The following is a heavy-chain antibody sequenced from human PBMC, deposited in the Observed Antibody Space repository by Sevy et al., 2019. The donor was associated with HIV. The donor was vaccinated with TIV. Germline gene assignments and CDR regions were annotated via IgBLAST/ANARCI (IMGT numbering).Heavy chain of an antibody. CDR2: IYYSGST. J-gene: IGHJ6*02. CDR1: GGSISSGGYY. Sequence: SETLSLTCTVSGGSISSGGYYWSWIRQHPGKGLEWIVYIYYSGSTYYNPSLKSRVTISVDTSKNQFSLKLGSVTAAEPAGYYCAGDGGCSSTSCYTRYYYYGMDVWGQGTTVTVSS. V-gene: IGHV4-31*03. D-gene: IGHD2-2*02. CDR3: AGDGGCSSTSCYTRYYYYGMDV.